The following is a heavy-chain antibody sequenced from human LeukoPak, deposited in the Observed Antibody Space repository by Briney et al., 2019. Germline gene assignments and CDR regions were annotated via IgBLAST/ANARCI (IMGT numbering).Heavy chain of an antibody. CDR1: GFTFNRYW. D-gene: IGHD4-17*01. J-gene: IGHJ5*02. CDR2: IKSDGSEE. V-gene: IGHV3-7*01. CDR3: ARDPYGPGWFDR. Sequence: GGSLRLSCAASGFTFNRYWMSWVRQAPGKGLEWVAQIKSDGSEEYYADSVRGRFTISRDNAKSSLYLQMNSLRDEDTAVYYCARDPYGPGWFDRWGQGTLVTVSS.